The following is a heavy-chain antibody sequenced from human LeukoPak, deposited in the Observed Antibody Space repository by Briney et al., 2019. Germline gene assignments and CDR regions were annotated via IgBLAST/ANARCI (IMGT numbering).Heavy chain of an antibody. Sequence: GGSPRRSCAASGFTFSSYGMHWVRQAPGEGLEWVAFIRYHGRDKYYGDSVKGRFTISRDNSRNTLYLQMDSLRGEDTAVYYCANSPYGDWSFDFWGQGTLVTVSS. V-gene: IGHV3-30*02. CDR2: IRYHGRDK. CDR3: ANSPYGDWSFDF. CDR1: GFTFSSYG. D-gene: IGHD4-17*01. J-gene: IGHJ4*02.